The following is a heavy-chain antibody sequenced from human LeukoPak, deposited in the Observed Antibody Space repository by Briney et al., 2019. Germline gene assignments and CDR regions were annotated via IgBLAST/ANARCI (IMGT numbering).Heavy chain of an antibody. D-gene: IGHD1-14*01. V-gene: IGHV4-39*01. CDR2: IYYNRITYSGST. CDR1: GGSISSTNYN. Sequence: SETLSLTCTVSGGSISSTNYNWRWIPKPPGKVLDWIETIYYNRITYSGSTYHNPSLKSQRTIFIYTAKDQFSLKLSSVSAADTAVYYCARGPAYHYFDYWGQGTLVTVSS. CDR3: ARGPAYHYFDY. J-gene: IGHJ4*02.